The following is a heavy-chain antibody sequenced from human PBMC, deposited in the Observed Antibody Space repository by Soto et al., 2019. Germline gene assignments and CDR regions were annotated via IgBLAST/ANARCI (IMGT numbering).Heavy chain of an antibody. V-gene: IGHV1-46*02. CDR1: GYSFKDHY. CDR3: ARISCKGGSCYFDFDH. D-gene: IGHD2-15*01. CDR2: INPSGEHT. Sequence: GASVKVSCKASGYSFKDHYMHWVRQAPGRGLEWVGIINPSGEHTNYAQQFRGRVAMTRDTSTSTAYMELRSLRSEDTAVYFCARISCKGGSCYFDFDHWGQGTLVTVSP. J-gene: IGHJ4*02.